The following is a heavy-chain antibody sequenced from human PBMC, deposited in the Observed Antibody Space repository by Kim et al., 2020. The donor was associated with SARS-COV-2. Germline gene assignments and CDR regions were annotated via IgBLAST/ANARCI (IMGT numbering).Heavy chain of an antibody. Sequence: GGSTYYAASVKGRFTISRHNSKNTLYLQMNSLRPEETAVYYCARDAFGMDVWGQGTTVTVSS. D-gene: IGHD3-16*01. CDR2: GGST. CDR3: ARDAFGMDV. V-gene: IGHV3-53*04. J-gene: IGHJ6*02.